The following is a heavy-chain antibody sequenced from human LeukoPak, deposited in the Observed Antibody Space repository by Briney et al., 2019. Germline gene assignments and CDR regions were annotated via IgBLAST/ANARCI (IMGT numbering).Heavy chain of an antibody. V-gene: IGHV7-4-1*02. CDR2: INTNTGNP. J-gene: IGHJ4*02. CDR1: GYIFRNYA. Sequence: ASVKVSCKASGYIFRNYAMNWVRQAPGQGLEWMGWINTNTGNPTYAQGFTGRFVFSLDTSVSTAYLQISSLKAEDTAVYYCARDFFPGGLDYWGQGTLVTVSS. D-gene: IGHD3-10*01. CDR3: ARDFFPGGLDY.